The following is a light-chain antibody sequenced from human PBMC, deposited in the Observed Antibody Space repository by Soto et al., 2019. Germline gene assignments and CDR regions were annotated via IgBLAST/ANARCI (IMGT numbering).Light chain of an antibody. CDR2: DAS. V-gene: IGKV1-5*01. CDR1: QSIRSW. J-gene: IGKJ1*01. CDR3: QQYNSYWT. Sequence: DIQITQSPSTLSASVGDRVTITCRASQSIRSWLAWYQQKPGKAPKLLIYDASSLESGVPSRFSGSESGTEFTLTISSLQPDDFATYYCQQYNSYWTFGQGTKVEIK.